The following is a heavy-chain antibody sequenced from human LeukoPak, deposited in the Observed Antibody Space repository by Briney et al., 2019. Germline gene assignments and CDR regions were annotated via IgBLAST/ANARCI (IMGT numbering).Heavy chain of an antibody. V-gene: IGHV4-34*01. CDR3: ARGCSTSCYPFDY. CDR2: INHSGST. D-gene: IGHD2-2*01. J-gene: IGHJ4*02. CDR1: GGSFSGYY. Sequence: PSETLSLTCAVYGGSFSGYYWSWIRQPPGKGLEWIGEINHSGSTNYNPSLKSRVTISADTSKNQFSLKLSSVTAADTAVYYCARGCSTSCYPFDYWGQGTLVTVSS.